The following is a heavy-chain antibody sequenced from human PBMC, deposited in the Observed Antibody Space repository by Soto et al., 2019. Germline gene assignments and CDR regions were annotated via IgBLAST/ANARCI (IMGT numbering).Heavy chain of an antibody. V-gene: IGHV3-30-3*01. D-gene: IGHD3-3*01. CDR2: ISYDGSNK. J-gene: IGHJ4*02. CDR1: GVTFISYA. Sequence: GGFLRLSCAASGVTFISYAMHWVRQAPGKGLEWVALISYDGSNKYYADSVKGRFTISRDNSKNTLYLQMNSLRAEDTAVYYCARDKRDLRFLEWSYYFDFWGQGTLVTVSS. CDR3: ARDKRDLRFLEWSYYFDF.